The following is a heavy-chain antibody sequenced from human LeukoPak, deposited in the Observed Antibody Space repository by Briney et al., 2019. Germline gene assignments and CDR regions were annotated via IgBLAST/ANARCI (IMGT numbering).Heavy chain of an antibody. CDR3: ASLGYCSGGSCYSSSD. Sequence: SETLSFTCTVSGDSIISSSYYWGWIRQPPGKGLEWIGSIYYSGNTYDKPSLKSRVTISVDMSKNQFSLNLSSVTAADTAVYYCASLGYCSGGSCYSSSDWGQGTMVTVSS. J-gene: IGHJ3*01. V-gene: IGHV4-39*01. D-gene: IGHD2-15*01. CDR1: GDSIISSSYY. CDR2: IYYSGNT.